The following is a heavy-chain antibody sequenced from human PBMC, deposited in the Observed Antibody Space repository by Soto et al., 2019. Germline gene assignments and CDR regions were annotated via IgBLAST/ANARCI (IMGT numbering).Heavy chain of an antibody. D-gene: IGHD6-19*01. V-gene: IGHV3-66*01. CDR3: ASRSSGWSRGAFDI. Sequence: PGGSLRLSCAASGFTVSSNYMSWVRQAPGKGLEWVSVIYSGGSTYYADSVKGRFTISRDNSKNTLYLQMNSLRAEDTAVYYCASRSSGWSRGAFDIWGQGTMVTVSS. CDR2: IYSGGST. J-gene: IGHJ3*02. CDR1: GFTVSSNY.